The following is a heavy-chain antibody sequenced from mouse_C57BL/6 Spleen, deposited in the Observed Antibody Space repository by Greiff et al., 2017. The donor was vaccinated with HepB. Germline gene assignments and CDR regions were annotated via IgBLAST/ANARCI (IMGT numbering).Heavy chain of an antibody. CDR1: GYTFTDYE. CDR3: ARGITTVVAEEDY. D-gene: IGHD1-1*01. Sequence: VQLQQSGAELVRPGASVTLSCKASGYTFTDYEMHWVKQTPVHGLEWIGAIDPETGGTAYNQKFKGKAILTADKSSSTAYMEIRSLTSEDSAVYFCARGITTVVAEEDYWGQGTTLTVSS. J-gene: IGHJ2*01. CDR2: IDPETGGT. V-gene: IGHV1-15*01.